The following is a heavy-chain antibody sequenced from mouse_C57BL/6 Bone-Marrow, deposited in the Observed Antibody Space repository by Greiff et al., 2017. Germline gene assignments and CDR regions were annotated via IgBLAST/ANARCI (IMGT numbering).Heavy chain of an antibody. CDR1: GYAFSSSW. V-gene: IGHV1-82*01. J-gene: IGHJ1*03. CDR3: ASYPALSSYWYFDV. Sequence: QVQLQQSGPELVKPGASVKISCKASGYAFSSSWMNWVKQRPGKGLEWIGRIYPGDGDTNYNGKFKGKATLTADKSSSTAYMQLSSLTSEDSAVYFCASYPALSSYWYFDVWGTGTTVTVSS. D-gene: IGHD1-1*01. CDR2: IYPGDGDT.